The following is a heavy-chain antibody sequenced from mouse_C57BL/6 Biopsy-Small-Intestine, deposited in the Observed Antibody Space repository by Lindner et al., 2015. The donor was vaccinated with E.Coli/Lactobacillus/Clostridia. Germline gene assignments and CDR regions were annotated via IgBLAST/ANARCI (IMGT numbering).Heavy chain of an antibody. J-gene: IGHJ3*01. CDR3: VRGRDWFAY. Sequence: VQLQSLVRIVQPKGSLKLSCAASGFTLNAFVMHWVRQAPGKGLEWVARIRGKSSNSATHYADSVKDRFTISRDDSQNILYLQMDNLKTEDTAMYYCVRGRDWFAYWGQGTLVIVSA. V-gene: IGHV10-3*01. CDR2: IRGKSSNSAT. CDR1: GFTLNAFV.